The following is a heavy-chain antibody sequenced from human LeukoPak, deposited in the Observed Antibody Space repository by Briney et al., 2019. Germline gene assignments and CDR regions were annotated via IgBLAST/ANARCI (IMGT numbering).Heavy chain of an antibody. Sequence: ASVKVSCKASGYTFTGYFMHWVRQAPGQGLEWMVWINPNSGGTDSAQKFQGRVTMTRDTSISTVYMELSTLRSDDTAVYYCARGLYCSGGNCYGPFDYWGQGTLVTVSS. V-gene: IGHV1-2*02. CDR1: GYTFTGYF. J-gene: IGHJ4*02. CDR3: ARGLYCSGGNCYGPFDY. CDR2: INPNSGGT. D-gene: IGHD2-15*01.